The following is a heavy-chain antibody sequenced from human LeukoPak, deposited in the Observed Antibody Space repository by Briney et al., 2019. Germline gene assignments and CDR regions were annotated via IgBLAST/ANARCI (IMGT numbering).Heavy chain of an antibody. CDR1: GGTFSSYA. V-gene: IGHV1-69*06. CDR3: ASTPAYDSSGYSSDY. J-gene: IGHJ4*02. CDR2: IIPIFGTA. Sequence: GASVKVSCKASGGTFSSYAISWVRQAPGQGLEWMGGIIPIFGTANYAQKFQGRVTITADKSTSTAYMELSSLRSKDTAVYYCASTPAYDSSGYSSDYWGQGTLVTVSS. D-gene: IGHD3-22*01.